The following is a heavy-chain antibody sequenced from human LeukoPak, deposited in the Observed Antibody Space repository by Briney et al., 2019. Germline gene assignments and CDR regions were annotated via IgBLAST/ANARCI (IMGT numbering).Heavy chain of an antibody. Sequence: PSETLSPTCAVYGGSFSGYYWSWIRQPPGKGLEWIGEINHSGSTNYNPSLKSRVTISVDTSKNQFSLKLSSVTAADTAVYYCARGLLNYIWGSYRSGDAFDIWGQGTMVTVSS. CDR2: INHSGST. CDR1: GGSFSGYY. J-gene: IGHJ3*02. CDR3: ARGLLNYIWGSYRSGDAFDI. D-gene: IGHD3-16*02. V-gene: IGHV4-34*01.